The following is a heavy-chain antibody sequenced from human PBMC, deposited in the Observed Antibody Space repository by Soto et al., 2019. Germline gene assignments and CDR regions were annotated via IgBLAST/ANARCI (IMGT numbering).Heavy chain of an antibody. V-gene: IGHV4-39*01. J-gene: IGHJ6*02. CDR2: IYYSGST. D-gene: IGHD3-10*01. CDR1: GGSISSRSYY. CDR3: AGYSGSYAYYYYGMDV. Sequence: SETLSLTCTVSGGSISSRSYYWGWIRQPPGKGLEWIGSIYYSGSTYYNPSLKSRVTISVDTSKNNFSLKLSSVTAADTAVYYCAGYSGSYAYYYYGMDVWGQGTTVTVSS.